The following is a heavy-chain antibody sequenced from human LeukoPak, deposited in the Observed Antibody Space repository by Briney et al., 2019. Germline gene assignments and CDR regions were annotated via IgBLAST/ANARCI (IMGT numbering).Heavy chain of an antibody. J-gene: IGHJ4*02. V-gene: IGHV3-23*01. CDR2: ISGSGVGT. Sequence: GGSLRLSCAASGFTFSSYAMSWVRQAPGEGLEWVSAISGSGVGTYYADSVKGRFTISRDNSKNTLYLQMNSLRGEDTAIYFCAKDAKYSSSWLDYWGQGTLVTVSS. CDR3: AKDAKYSSSWLDY. D-gene: IGHD6-13*01. CDR1: GFTFSSYA.